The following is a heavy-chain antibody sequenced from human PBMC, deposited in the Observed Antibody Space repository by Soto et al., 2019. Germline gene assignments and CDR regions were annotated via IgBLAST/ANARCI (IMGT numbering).Heavy chain of an antibody. CDR3: ARGVGSGWSRFYFDF. D-gene: IGHD6-19*01. CDR2: ITGSSRSI. CDR1: GFTFSNDA. Sequence: GGSLRLSCAASGFTFSNDAMTWVRQAPGKGLECVSSITGSSRSIFYADAVKGRFTISRDNSRNILFLQMNDLRADDTAVYYCARGVGSGWSRFYFDFWGQGTLVTVSS. J-gene: IGHJ4*02. V-gene: IGHV3-23*01.